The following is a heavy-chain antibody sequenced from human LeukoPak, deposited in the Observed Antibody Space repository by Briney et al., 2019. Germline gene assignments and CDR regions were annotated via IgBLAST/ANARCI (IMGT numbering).Heavy chain of an antibody. CDR3: AKDISGSYPTWYFDL. V-gene: IGHV3-9*01. CDR2: ISWNSGSI. Sequence: GGSLRLSCAASGFTFDDCAMHWVRQAPGKGLEWVSGISWNSGSIGYADSVKGRFTISRDNAKNSLYLQMNSLRAEDTALYYCAKDISGSYPTWYFDLWGRGTLVTVSS. J-gene: IGHJ2*01. CDR1: GFTFDDCA. D-gene: IGHD1-26*01.